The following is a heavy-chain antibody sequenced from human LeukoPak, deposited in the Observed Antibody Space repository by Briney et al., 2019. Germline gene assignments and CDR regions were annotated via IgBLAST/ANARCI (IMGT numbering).Heavy chain of an antibody. CDR1: GFTFSTHS. CDR3: ARDGSYCSGGSCYTGEYFQH. CDR2: ISYDGSRK. D-gene: IGHD2-15*01. V-gene: IGHV3-30*04. Sequence: PGRSLRLSCAASGFTFSTHSMHWVRQAPGKGLEWVTLISYDGSRKFYADSVKGRFTISRDNSKNTLFLQMSSLRDEDTAIYYCARDGSYCSGGSCYTGEYFQHWGQGTLVTVSS. J-gene: IGHJ1*01.